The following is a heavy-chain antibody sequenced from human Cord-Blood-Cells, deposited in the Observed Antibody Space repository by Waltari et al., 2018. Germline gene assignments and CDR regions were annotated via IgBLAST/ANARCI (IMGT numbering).Heavy chain of an antibody. D-gene: IGHD5-18*01. J-gene: IGHJ4*02. CDR2: INPNSGGT. CDR3: AREEIIHSYGFDY. V-gene: IGHV1-2*04. Sequence: QVQLVQSGAEVKKPGASVKVSCKASGYTFPGYYMHWVRQAPGQGLEWMGWINPNSGGTNYAQKFQGWVTMTRDTSISTAYMELSRLRSDDTAVYYCAREEIIHSYGFDYWGQGTLVTVSS. CDR1: GYTFPGYY.